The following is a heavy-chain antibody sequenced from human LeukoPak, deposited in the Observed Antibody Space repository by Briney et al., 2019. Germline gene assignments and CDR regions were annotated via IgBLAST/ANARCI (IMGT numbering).Heavy chain of an antibody. Sequence: ASVKVSCKASGGTFSTYAISWVRQAPGQGLEWMGGITPIFGTGNYAQKFQGRVTITADKSTSTAYMELSSLRSEDTAVYYCARGVRGYYDSSGYYYDYWGQGTLVTVSS. V-gene: IGHV1-69*06. CDR2: ITPIFGTG. J-gene: IGHJ4*02. CDR1: GGTFSTYA. D-gene: IGHD3-22*01. CDR3: ARGVRGYYDSSGYYYDY.